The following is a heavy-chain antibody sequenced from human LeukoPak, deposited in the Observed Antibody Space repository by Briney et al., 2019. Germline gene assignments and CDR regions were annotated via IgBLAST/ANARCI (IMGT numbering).Heavy chain of an antibody. CDR1: GGSITSGDYS. V-gene: IGHV4-30-2*01. CDR2: IYHSGST. D-gene: IGHD6-13*01. Sequence: SETLSLTCAVSGGSITSGDYSWSWIRQPPGKGLEWIGYIYHSGSTYYNPSLKSRVTISVDRSKNQFSLKLSSVTAADTAVYYCARYSSSWKGSFDYWGQGTLVTVSS. J-gene: IGHJ4*02. CDR3: ARYSSSWKGSFDY.